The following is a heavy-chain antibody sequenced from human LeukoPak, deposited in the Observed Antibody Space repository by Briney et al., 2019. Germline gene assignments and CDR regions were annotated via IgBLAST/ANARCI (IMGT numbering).Heavy chain of an antibody. V-gene: IGHV3-48*01. CDR3: ARDRPLRYYYDSSGYIDY. Sequence: GGSLRLSCAASGFTFSSYSMNWVRQAPGKGLEWVSYISSSSSTIYYTDSVKGRFTISRDNAKNSLYLQMNSLRAEDTAVYYCARDRPLRYYYDSSGYIDYWGQGTLVTVSS. CDR2: ISSSSSTI. D-gene: IGHD3-22*01. CDR1: GFTFSSYS. J-gene: IGHJ4*02.